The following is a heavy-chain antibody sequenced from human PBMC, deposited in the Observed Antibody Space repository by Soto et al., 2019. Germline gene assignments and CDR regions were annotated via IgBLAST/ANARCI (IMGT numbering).Heavy chain of an antibody. Sequence: FTSYYMHWVRQAPGQGLEWMGIINHSGSTNYNPSLESRVTISVDTSKNQFSLKLSSVTAADTAVYYCARGASSGYCSGGSCYPLSYWGQGTLVTVSS. CDR3: ARGASSGYCSGGSCYPLSY. CDR1: FTSYY. J-gene: IGHJ4*02. V-gene: IGHV4-34*01. D-gene: IGHD2-15*01. CDR2: INHSGST.